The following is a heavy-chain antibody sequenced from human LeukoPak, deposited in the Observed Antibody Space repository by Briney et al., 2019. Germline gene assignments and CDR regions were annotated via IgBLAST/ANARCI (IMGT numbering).Heavy chain of an antibody. CDR2: IRSNVCGGTT. CDR3: TKLHFHDSSGYYTLLPLGAFDI. Sequence: PGGSLRLSCVTSGFRFDDNAMSWVRQAPGKGLEWVGLIRSNVCGGTTEYAASVRGRFSISRDDSKSIAYLQMNSLKTEDSAIYYCTKLHFHDSSGYYTLLPLGAFDIWGQGTMVTVSS. J-gene: IGHJ3*02. CDR1: GFRFDDNA. V-gene: IGHV3-49*04. D-gene: IGHD3-22*01.